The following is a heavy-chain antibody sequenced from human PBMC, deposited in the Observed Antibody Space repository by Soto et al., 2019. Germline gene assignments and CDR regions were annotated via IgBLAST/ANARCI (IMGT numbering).Heavy chain of an antibody. CDR3: AQIAAAGPDY. CDR2: IIPIFGTA. CDR1: GGTFSSYA. Sequence: ASVKVSCKASGGTFSSYAISWVRQAPGQGLEWMGGIIPIFGTANYAQKFQGRVTITADESTSTAYMELSSLRSEDTAVYYCAQIAAAGPDYWGQGTLVTVSS. V-gene: IGHV1-69*13. J-gene: IGHJ4*02. D-gene: IGHD6-13*01.